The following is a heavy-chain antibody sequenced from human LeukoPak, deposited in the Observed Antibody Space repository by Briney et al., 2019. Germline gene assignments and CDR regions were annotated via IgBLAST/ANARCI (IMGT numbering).Heavy chain of an antibody. D-gene: IGHD6-13*01. CDR1: GGSISSSS. J-gene: IGHJ3*02. CDR3: ARDLSSSWTRVAFDI. V-gene: IGHV3-21*01. CDR2: ISSSSSYI. Sequence: ETLFLTCTVSGGSISSSSYYWGWIRQPPGKGLEWVSSISSSSSYIYYADSVKGRFTISRDNAKNSLYLQMNSLRAEDTAVYYCARDLSSSWTRVAFDIWGQGTMVTVSS.